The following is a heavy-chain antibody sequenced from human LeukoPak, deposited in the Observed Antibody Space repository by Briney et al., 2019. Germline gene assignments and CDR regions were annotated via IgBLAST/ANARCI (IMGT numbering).Heavy chain of an antibody. Sequence: ASVKVSCKASGGTFSSYAISWVRQAPGQGLEWMGWISAYNGNTNYAQKLQGRVTMTTDTSTSTAYMELRSLRSDDTAVYYCARDLGPYCSSTSCPYYYYYYMDVWGKGTTVTISS. J-gene: IGHJ6*03. CDR2: ISAYNGNT. V-gene: IGHV1-18*01. CDR1: GGTFSSYA. D-gene: IGHD2-2*01. CDR3: ARDLGPYCSSTSCPYYYYYYMDV.